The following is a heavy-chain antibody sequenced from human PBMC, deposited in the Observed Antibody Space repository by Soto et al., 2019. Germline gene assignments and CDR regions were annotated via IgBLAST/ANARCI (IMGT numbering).Heavy chain of an antibody. J-gene: IGHJ1*01. CDR3: AKVSWSSTPIFG. CDR2: IGAGGTDT. CDR1: GFTFKNYA. D-gene: IGHD2-15*01. Sequence: PGGSLRLSCAASGFTFKNYAMSWVRQAPGKGLEWVSAIGAGGTDTYYADSVRGRFTISRDNSRNTLILQMSSLTAEDTAIYYCAKVSWSSTPIFGWDQGTLVTVSS. V-gene: IGHV3-23*01.